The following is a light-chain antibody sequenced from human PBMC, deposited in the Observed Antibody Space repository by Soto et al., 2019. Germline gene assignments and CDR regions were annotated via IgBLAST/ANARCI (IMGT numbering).Light chain of an antibody. CDR1: QDIRKY. V-gene: IGKV1-33*01. CDR2: DAS. Sequence: EIQMAQRRACLEGSVGERATIDKRASQDIRKYLNWYQQKPGKAPKLLIYDASNLETGVPSRFSGSGSGTDFTFAISSLQPEDIATYYCQLYDKLPITLGQGTRLEIK. CDR3: QLYDKLPIT. J-gene: IGKJ5*01.